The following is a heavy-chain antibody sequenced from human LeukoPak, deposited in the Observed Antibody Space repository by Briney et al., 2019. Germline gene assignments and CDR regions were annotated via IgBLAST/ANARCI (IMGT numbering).Heavy chain of an antibody. CDR3: ARDGALFSYYYYGMDV. J-gene: IGHJ6*02. Sequence: GGSLRLSCAASGFTFSSYGMHWVRQAPGKGLEWVAVIWYDGSNKYYADSVKGRFTISRDNSKNTLYLQMNSLRAEDTAVYYCARDGALFSYYYYGMDVWGQGTMVTVSS. CDR1: GFTFSSYG. D-gene: IGHD3-16*01. V-gene: IGHV3-33*01. CDR2: IWYDGSNK.